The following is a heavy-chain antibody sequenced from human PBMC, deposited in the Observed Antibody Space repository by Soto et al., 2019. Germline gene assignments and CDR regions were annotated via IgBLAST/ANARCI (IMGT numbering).Heavy chain of an antibody. Sequence: SETLSLTCAVYGGSFSGYYWSWIRQPPGKGLEWIGEINHSGSTNYNPSLKSRVTIPVDTSKNQFSLKLSSVTAADTAVYYCATMTTVTRYYYYGMDVWGQGTTVTVSS. CDR3: ATMTTVTRYYYYGMDV. CDR1: GGSFSGYY. V-gene: IGHV4-34*01. J-gene: IGHJ6*02. D-gene: IGHD4-17*01. CDR2: INHSGST.